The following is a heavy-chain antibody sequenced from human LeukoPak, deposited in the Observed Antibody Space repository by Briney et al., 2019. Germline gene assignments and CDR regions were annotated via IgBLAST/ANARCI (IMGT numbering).Heavy chain of an antibody. CDR2: IYYSGST. J-gene: IGHJ4*02. V-gene: IGHV4-30-4*01. D-gene: IGHD3-22*01. Sequence: PSGTLSLTCTVSGVSISSGDYYWSWIRQPPGKGLEWIGYIYYSGSTYYNPSLKSRVTISVDTSKNQFSLKLSSVTAADTAVYYCAREGGGYYDSSGYAFDYWGQGTLVTVSS. CDR3: AREGGGYYDSSGYAFDY. CDR1: GVSISSGDYY.